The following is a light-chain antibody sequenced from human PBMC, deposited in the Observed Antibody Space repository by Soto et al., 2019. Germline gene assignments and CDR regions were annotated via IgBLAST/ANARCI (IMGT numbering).Light chain of an antibody. CDR2: GAS. J-gene: IGKJ1*01. V-gene: IGKV1-5*03. Sequence: DIQMTQSPSTLSASVGDRVTITCRASQSITNWLAWYHQKPGQAPKSLIYGASSLESGVPSRFSGSGSVTEFTLTISSLQPDDFATYYCQQYHSYPAWTFGQGTKVEI. CDR3: QQYHSYPAWT. CDR1: QSITNW.